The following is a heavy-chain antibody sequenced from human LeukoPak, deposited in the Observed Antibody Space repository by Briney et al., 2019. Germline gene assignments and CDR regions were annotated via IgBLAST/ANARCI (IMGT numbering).Heavy chain of an antibody. J-gene: IGHJ4*02. Sequence: GGSLRLSCAASGFIFRNYAMHWVRQAPGKGLEWVALIWRDGRTKFHADSVKGRLTISRDDAKNTVYLQMDSLRAEDTAVYYCAGEWGRFAVAGGPGYWGQGTLVTVSS. CDR2: IWRDGRTK. V-gene: IGHV3-33*01. CDR1: GFIFRNYA. D-gene: IGHD6-19*01. CDR3: AGEWGRFAVAGGPGY.